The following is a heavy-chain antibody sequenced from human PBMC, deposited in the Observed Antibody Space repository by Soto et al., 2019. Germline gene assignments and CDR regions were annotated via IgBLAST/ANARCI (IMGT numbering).Heavy chain of an antibody. CDR2: ISAYNGNT. CDR3: ARDPPILYWSSTSCHPIDYYYYGIDF. J-gene: IGHJ6*02. D-gene: IGHD2-2*01. Sequence: GSSVKLSCKASGYTFTSYGISWVRQAPGQGLEWMGWISAYNGNTNYAQKLQGRVTMTTDTSTSTAYMELRSLRSDDTAVYYCARDPPILYWSSTSCHPIDYYYYGIDFWGQGTTVTVSS. V-gene: IGHV1-18*04. CDR1: GYTFTSYG.